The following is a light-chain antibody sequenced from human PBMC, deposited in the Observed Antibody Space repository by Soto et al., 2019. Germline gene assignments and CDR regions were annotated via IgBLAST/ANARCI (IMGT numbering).Light chain of an antibody. CDR1: QSVSSY. V-gene: IGKV3-11*01. Sequence: EIVLTQSPATLSLSPGERATLSCRASQSVSSYLAWYQQKPGQAPRLLIYDASNWATGIPARFSGSGSGTDFPLTISSLEPEYFSVYYCQQRSNWPQYPFGQGTKLEIK. J-gene: IGKJ2*01. CDR2: DAS. CDR3: QQRSNWPQYP.